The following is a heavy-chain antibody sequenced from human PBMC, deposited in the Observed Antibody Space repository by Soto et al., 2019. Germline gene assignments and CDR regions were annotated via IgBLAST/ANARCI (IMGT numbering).Heavy chain of an antibody. CDR1: GFTFSSYA. CDR2: ISGSGGST. V-gene: IGHV3-23*01. Sequence: PGGSLRLSCAASGFTFSSYAMSWVRQAPGKGLEWVSAISGSGGSTYYADSVKGRSTISRDNSKNTLYLQMNSLRAEDTAVYYCAKSQLAYYYYYYMDVWGKATTVTVSS. J-gene: IGHJ6*03. CDR3: AKSQLAYYYYYYMDV. D-gene: IGHD6-13*01.